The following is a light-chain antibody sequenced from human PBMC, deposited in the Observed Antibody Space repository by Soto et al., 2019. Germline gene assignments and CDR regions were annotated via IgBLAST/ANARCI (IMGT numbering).Light chain of an antibody. V-gene: IGLV2-18*02. Sequence: QSVLTQPPSVSGSPGQSVTISCTGTSNDVGSYNRVSWYQQSPDTAPKLILYEVNDRPSGVPDRFSGSKSGNTASLTISGLQAEDEADYYCCSYTSSSTYVFGTGTQLTVL. J-gene: IGLJ1*01. CDR2: EVN. CDR1: SNDVGSYNR. CDR3: CSYTSSSTYV.